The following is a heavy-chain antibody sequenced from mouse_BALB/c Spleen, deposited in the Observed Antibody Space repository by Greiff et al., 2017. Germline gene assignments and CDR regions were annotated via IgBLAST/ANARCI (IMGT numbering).Heavy chain of an antibody. V-gene: IGHV1-82*01. D-gene: IGHD3-1*01. J-gene: IGHJ2*01. CDR2: IYPGDGDT. CDR1: GYAFSSSW. CDR3: ARSGPYYFDY. Sequence: VKLQESGPELVKPGASVKISCKASGYAFSSSWMNWVKQRPGQGLEWIGRIYPGDGDTNYNGKFKGKATLTADKSSSTAYMQLSSLTSVDSAVYFCARSGPYYFDYWGQGTTLTVSS.